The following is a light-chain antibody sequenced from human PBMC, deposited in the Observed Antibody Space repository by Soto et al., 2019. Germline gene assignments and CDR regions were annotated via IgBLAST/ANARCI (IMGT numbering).Light chain of an antibody. V-gene: IGKV3-15*01. CDR3: QQYDYWPRT. CDR2: GAS. Sequence: IVLTQSPATLSLSPGKRATLSCRASQNISNYLIWYQQKPGQAPRLLIYGASTRATGIPERFSGSGSGTEFTLTISSLQSEDFAVYYCQQYDYWPRTFGQGTKVDIK. J-gene: IGKJ1*01. CDR1: QNISNY.